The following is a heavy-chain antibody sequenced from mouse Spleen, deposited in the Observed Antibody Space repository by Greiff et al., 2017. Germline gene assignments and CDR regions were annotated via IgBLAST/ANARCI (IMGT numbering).Heavy chain of an antibody. V-gene: IGHV1-64*01. Sequence: VQLQQPGAELVKPGASVKLSCKASGYTFTSYWMHWVKQRPGQGLEWIGMIHPNSGSTNYNEKFKSKATLTVDKSSSTAYMQLSSLTSEDSAVYYCARWRGCYYAMDYWGQGTSVTVSS. CDR1: GYTFTSYW. J-gene: IGHJ4*01. CDR2: IHPNSGST. CDR3: ARWRGCYYAMDY.